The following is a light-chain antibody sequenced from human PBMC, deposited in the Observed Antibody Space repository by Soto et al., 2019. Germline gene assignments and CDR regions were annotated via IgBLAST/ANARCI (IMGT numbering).Light chain of an antibody. CDR3: QQLNSYPPIT. Sequence: EIVLTQSPGTLSLSPGERATLSCGASQSVSSSYLAWYQQKPGLAPRLLIYDASSRATGIPDRFSGSGSGTDFTLTISRLEPEDFATYYCQQLNSYPPITFGQGTRLEIK. J-gene: IGKJ5*01. V-gene: IGKV3D-20*01. CDR1: QSVSSSY. CDR2: DAS.